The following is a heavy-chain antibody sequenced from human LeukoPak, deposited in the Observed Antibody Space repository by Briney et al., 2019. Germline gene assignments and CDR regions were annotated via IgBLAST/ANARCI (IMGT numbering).Heavy chain of an antibody. Sequence: GGSLRLSCAASGFTFDNYGMHWVRQAPGKGLEWVAIISYDGSDKYYADSVKGRFTISRDNAKNSLHLQMNSLRVEDTAMYYCARQHRYYYDSSDYSLFDYWDQGTLVIVSS. V-gene: IGHV3-30*03. CDR1: GFTFDNYG. J-gene: IGHJ4*02. D-gene: IGHD3-22*01. CDR2: ISYDGSDK. CDR3: ARQHRYYYDSSDYSLFDY.